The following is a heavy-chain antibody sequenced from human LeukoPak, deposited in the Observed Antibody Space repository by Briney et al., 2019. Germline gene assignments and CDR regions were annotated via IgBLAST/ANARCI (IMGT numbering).Heavy chain of an antibody. Sequence: SQTLSLTCAISGDSVSSNSAAWNWIRQSPSRGLEWLGRTYYRSKWSTNYAVSVKSRITINPDTSKNQFSLQLNSVTPEDTAVYYSARDRGGYTTSSYYFDYWGQGILVTVSS. CDR3: ARDRGGYTTSSYYFDY. V-gene: IGHV6-1*01. CDR1: GDSVSSNSAA. D-gene: IGHD6-13*01. CDR2: TYYRSKWST. J-gene: IGHJ4*02.